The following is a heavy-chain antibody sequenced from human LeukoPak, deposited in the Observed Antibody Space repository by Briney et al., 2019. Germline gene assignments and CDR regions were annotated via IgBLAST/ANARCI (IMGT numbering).Heavy chain of an antibody. Sequence: KPSETLSLTCTVSGGSVSSGSYYWSWNRQPPGKGLEWIGYIYYSGSTNYNPSLKSRVTISVDTSKNQFSLKLSSVTAADTAVYYCARDPYRGWFDPWGQGTLVTVSS. J-gene: IGHJ5*02. D-gene: IGHD4-11*01. CDR2: IYYSGST. CDR3: ARDPYRGWFDP. V-gene: IGHV4-61*01. CDR1: GGSVSSGSYY.